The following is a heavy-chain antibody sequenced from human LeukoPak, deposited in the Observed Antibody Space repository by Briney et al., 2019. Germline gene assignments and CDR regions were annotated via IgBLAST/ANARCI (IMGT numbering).Heavy chain of an antibody. V-gene: IGHV3-7*03. CDR1: GFTFSSYW. J-gene: IGHJ4*02. D-gene: IGHD3-16*02. CDR2: IKQDGSEK. Sequence: GSLRLSCAASGFTFSSYWMSWVRQAPGKGLEWVANIKQDGSEKYYVDSVKGRFTISRDSSSLYLQMTSLRAEDTAVYHCAKRYIGNYYFDYWGQGTLVTVSS. CDR3: AKRYIGNYYFDY.